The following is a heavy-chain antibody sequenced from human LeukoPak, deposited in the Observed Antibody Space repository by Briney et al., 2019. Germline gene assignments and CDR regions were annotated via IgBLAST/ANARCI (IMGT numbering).Heavy chain of an antibody. V-gene: IGHV1-46*01. Sequence: ASVKVSCKASGYTFTSYYMRWARQAPGQGLEWMGIINPSGGSTSYAQKFQGRVTMTRDMSTSTVYMELSSLRSEDTAVYYCARDRRYGYYDFLSSGDYYYYYMDVWGKGTTVTVSS. CDR3: ARDRRYGYYDFLSSGDYYYYYMDV. CDR1: GYTFTSYY. D-gene: IGHD3-3*01. J-gene: IGHJ6*03. CDR2: INPSGGST.